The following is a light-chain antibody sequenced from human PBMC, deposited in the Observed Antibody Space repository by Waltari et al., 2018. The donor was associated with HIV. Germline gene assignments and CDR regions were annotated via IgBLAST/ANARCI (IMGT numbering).Light chain of an antibody. Sequence: YELTQPPPVSVSPGPPARIICPGDVLPNVYTYRYQQMPGQAPVLVIHTDIERPSGIPERFSGSSSGTTVTLTISGVQAEDEADYYCQSTDSSGAFVFGTGTRVTVL. CDR2: TDI. V-gene: IGLV3-25*03. CDR1: VLPNVY. J-gene: IGLJ1*01. CDR3: QSTDSSGAFV.